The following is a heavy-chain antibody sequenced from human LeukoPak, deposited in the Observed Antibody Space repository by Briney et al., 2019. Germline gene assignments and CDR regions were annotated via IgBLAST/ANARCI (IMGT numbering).Heavy chain of an antibody. CDR1: GFTFSSYS. J-gene: IGHJ2*01. CDR2: ISSSSSYI. V-gene: IGHV3-21*01. Sequence: PGGSLRLSCAASGFTFSSYSMNWVRQAPGKGLEWVSSISSSSSYIYYADSVKGRFTISRDNAKNSLYLQMNSLRAEDTAVYYCARLGYSYGPDWYFDLWGRGTLVTVSS. D-gene: IGHD5-18*01. CDR3: ARLGYSYGPDWYFDL.